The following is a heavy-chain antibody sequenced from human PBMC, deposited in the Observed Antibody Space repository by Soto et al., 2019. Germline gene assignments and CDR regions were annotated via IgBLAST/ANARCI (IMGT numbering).Heavy chain of an antibody. V-gene: IGHV4-31*03. D-gene: IGHD2-21*01. J-gene: IGHJ5*02. CDR1: GDSISRGGYY. CDR2: IYRSGST. CDR3: ARDGAGAYGLGWFDP. Sequence: QVQLQESGPGLVKPSQTLSLTCTVSGDSISRGGYYWNRLRQHQRKGREWIGYIYRSGSTVYNPSLKSRVTISVDTAKNGLSLELSTVTAADTAVYYCARDGAGAYGLGWFDPWGQVILVTVSS.